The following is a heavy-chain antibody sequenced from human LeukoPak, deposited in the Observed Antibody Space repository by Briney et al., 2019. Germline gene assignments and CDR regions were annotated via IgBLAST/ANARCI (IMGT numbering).Heavy chain of an antibody. V-gene: IGHV1-18*01. CDR2: ISAYNGNT. D-gene: IGHD6-13*01. J-gene: IGHJ4*02. Sequence: ASVMVSCKASGYTFTSYGISWVRQAHGQGLEWMGWISAYNGNTNYAQKLQGRVTMTTDTSTSTAYMELRSLRSDDTAVYYCARGVALYSSSWYFNYYFDYWGQGTLVTVSS. CDR1: GYTFTSYG. CDR3: ARGVALYSSSWYFNYYFDY.